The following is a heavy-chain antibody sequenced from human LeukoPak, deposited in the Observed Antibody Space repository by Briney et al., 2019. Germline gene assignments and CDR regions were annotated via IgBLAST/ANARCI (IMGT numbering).Heavy chain of an antibody. CDR3: ARDHCSGGSCYAGIYYDYYGMDV. Sequence: SVKVSCKASGGTFSSYAISWVRQAPGQGLEWMGGIIPIFGTANYAQKFQGRVTITADESTSTAYMELSSLRSEDTAVYYCARDHCSGGSCYAGIYYDYYGMDVWGQGTTVTVSS. J-gene: IGHJ6*02. D-gene: IGHD2-15*01. CDR2: IIPIFGTA. CDR1: GGTFSSYA. V-gene: IGHV1-69*13.